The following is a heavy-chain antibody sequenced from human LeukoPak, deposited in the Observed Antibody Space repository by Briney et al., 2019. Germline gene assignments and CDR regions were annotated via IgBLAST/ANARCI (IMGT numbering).Heavy chain of an antibody. V-gene: IGHV3-33*01. CDR3: ARDRKGGPGFDP. D-gene: IGHD2-15*01. J-gene: IGHJ5*02. CDR1: GFTFSSYG. Sequence: GSLRLSCAASGFTFSSYGMHWVRQAPGKGLEWVAVIWYDGSNKYYADSVKGRFTISRDNSKNTLYLQMNSLRAEDTAVYYCARDRKGGPGFDPWGQGTLVTVSS. CDR2: IWYDGSNK.